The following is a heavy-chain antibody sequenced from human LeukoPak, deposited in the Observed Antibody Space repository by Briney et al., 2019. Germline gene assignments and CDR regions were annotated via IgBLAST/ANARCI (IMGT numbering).Heavy chain of an antibody. CDR3: AKSNYGMYFDY. D-gene: IGHD5-24*01. CDR1: GFTFSTHG. CDR2: ISFDERNK. J-gene: IGHJ4*02. Sequence: GGSLRLSCAASGFTFSTHGMHWVRQAPGKGLEWVTFISFDERNKYYADSVKGRFTISRDISKNTLYLQMNSLRAEDTAVYYCAKSNYGMYFDYWGQGTRVSVSS. V-gene: IGHV3-30*18.